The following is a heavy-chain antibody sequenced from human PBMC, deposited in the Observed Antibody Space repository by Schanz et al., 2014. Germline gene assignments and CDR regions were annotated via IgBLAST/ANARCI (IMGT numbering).Heavy chain of an antibody. Sequence: QVHLLESGGGLVEPGGSLRLSCAASGFSFSDYYMSWIRQAPGKGLEWVAAVSSRSDEIKYADSVRGRFTISRDNTKNSLFLQLNSLRADDTAVYYCARNRGSGGQNWYFDLWGRGTLVTVSS. V-gene: IGHV3-11*03. J-gene: IGHJ2*01. D-gene: IGHD1-26*01. CDR1: GFSFSDYY. CDR2: VSSRSDEI. CDR3: ARNRGSGGQNWYFDL.